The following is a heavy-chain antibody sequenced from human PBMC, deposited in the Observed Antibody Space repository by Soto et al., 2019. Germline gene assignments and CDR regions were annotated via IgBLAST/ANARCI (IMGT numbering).Heavy chain of an antibody. D-gene: IGHD1-26*01. CDR3: ARHVVGARPHYFDY. CDR1: GGSISSSSYY. J-gene: IGHJ4*02. CDR2: IYYSGST. V-gene: IGHV4-39*01. Sequence: SETLSLTCTVSGGSISSSSYYWGWIRQPPGKGLEWIGSIYYSGSTYYNPSLKSRVTISVDTSKNQFSLKLSSVTAADTAVYYCARHVVGARPHYFDYWGQGTLVTVSS.